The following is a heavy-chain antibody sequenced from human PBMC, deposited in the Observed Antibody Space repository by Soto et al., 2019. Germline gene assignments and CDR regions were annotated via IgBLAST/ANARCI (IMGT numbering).Heavy chain of an antibody. CDR2: ISAYNGNT. D-gene: IGHD3-22*01. CDR1: NDSLSSHF. CDR3: ARVDYYDSSGLPSGY. V-gene: IGHV1-18*04. Sequence: GASVKVSCKASNDSLSSHFIHWVRQAPGQGLEWMGWISAYNGNTNYAQKLQGRVTMTTDTSTSTAYMELRSLRSDDTAVYYCARVDYYDSSGLPSGYWGQGTLVTVSS. J-gene: IGHJ4*02.